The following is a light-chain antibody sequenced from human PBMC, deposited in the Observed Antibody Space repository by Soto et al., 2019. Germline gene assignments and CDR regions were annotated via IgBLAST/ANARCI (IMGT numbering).Light chain of an antibody. Sequence: DIETNLTPTTLTASVGDRVRITCRASQSISRWFSWYQQKPVKAPKLLICKASILEIVFPSRFSGSGSGAEITLTSSILQQDDVTSYCYQHYNTYFSFGHGTKVDIK. J-gene: IGKJ1*01. CDR2: KAS. V-gene: IGKV1-5*03. CDR3: QHYNTYFS. CDR1: QSISRW.